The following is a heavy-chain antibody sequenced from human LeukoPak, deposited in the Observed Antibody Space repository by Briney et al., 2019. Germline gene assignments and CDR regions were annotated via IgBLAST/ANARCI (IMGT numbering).Heavy chain of an antibody. D-gene: IGHD6-19*01. V-gene: IGHV4-61*02. CDR2: IYTSGST. J-gene: IGHJ6*03. CDR3: ARGVVGSYYYYYMDV. CDR1: GGSISSGSYY. Sequence: SETLSLTCTVSGGSISSGSYYWSWIRQPAGKGLEWIGRIYTSGSTNYNPSLKSRVTISVDTSKNQFSLKLNSVIAADTAVYYCARGVVGSYYYYYMDVWGKGTTVTVSS.